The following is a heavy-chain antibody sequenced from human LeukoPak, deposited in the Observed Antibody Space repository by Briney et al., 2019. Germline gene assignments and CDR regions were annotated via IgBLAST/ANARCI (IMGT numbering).Heavy chain of an antibody. CDR2: ISTTSSTI. CDR1: GFTFSSYG. V-gene: IGHV3-48*04. Sequence: GGSLRLSCAASGFTFSSYGMNWVRQAPGKGLEWVSYISTTSSTIYYADSVKGRFTISRDNAKNSLYLQMNSLRAEDTSVYYCARDTNGDGWFDPWGQGTLVTVSS. CDR3: ARDTNGDGWFDP. J-gene: IGHJ5*02. D-gene: IGHD1-1*01.